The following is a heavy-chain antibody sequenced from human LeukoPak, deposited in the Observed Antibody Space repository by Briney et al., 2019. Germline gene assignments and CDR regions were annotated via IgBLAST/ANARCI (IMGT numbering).Heavy chain of an antibody. CDR1: GFTFSSYA. Sequence: PGGSLRLSCAASGFTFSSYAMSWVRQAPGKGLEWVAVISYDGSNKYYADSVKGRFTISRDNSKNTLYLQMNSLRAEDTAVYYCAKDGGGYDRLDYWGQGTLVTVSS. CDR2: ISYDGSNK. D-gene: IGHD5-12*01. CDR3: AKDGGGYDRLDY. J-gene: IGHJ4*02. V-gene: IGHV3-30*18.